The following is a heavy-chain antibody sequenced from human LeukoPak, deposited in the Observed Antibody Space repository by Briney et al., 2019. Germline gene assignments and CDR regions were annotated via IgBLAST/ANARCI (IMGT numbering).Heavy chain of an antibody. CDR2: INPKSSGK. J-gene: IGHJ5*02. D-gene: IGHD4-23*01. CDR3: SRISHGGNSYTLKSWFYP. V-gene: IGHV1-2*02. CDR1: GYTFTGYY. Sequence: ASVKVSCKASGYTFTGYYMHWVRQTPGQGLEWMGWINPKSSGKNNAQKLQGRVTMTSATSISTAYMEQSRMRSDDAAVDYCSRISHGGNSYTLKSWFYPWGQGTLVTVAS.